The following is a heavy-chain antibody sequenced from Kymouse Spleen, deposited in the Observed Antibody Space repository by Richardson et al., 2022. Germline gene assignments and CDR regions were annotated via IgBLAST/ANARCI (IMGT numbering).Heavy chain of an antibody. Sequence: QVQLQQWGAGLLKPSETLSLTCAVYGGSFSGYYWSWIRQPPGKGLEWIGEINHSGSTNYNPSLKSRVTISVDTSKNQFSLKLSSVTAADTAVYYCARGRYSSSPDAFDIWGQGTMVTVSS. CDR3: ARGRYSSSPDAFDI. CDR1: GGSFSGYY. V-gene: IGHV4-34*01. D-gene: IGHD6-6*01. CDR2: INHSGST. J-gene: IGHJ3*02.